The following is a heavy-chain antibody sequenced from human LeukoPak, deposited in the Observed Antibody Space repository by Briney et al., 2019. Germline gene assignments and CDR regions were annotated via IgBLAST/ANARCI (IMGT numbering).Heavy chain of an antibody. CDR2: ISYDGSNK. CDR3: ARPIVGATCDY. J-gene: IGHJ4*02. D-gene: IGHD1-26*01. Sequence: PGGSLRLSCAASGFTFSSYGMHWVRQAPGKGLEWVAVISYDGSNKYYADSVKGRFTISRDNSKNTLYLQMNSLRAEDTAVYYCARPIVGATCDYWGQGTLVTVSS. CDR1: GFTFSSYG. V-gene: IGHV3-30*03.